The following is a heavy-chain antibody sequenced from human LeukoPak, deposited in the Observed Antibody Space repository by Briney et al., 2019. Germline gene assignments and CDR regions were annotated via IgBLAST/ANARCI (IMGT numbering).Heavy chain of an antibody. CDR1: GFTFSSYA. V-gene: IGHV3-48*02. D-gene: IGHD1-26*01. Sequence: GGSLRLSCAASGFTFSSYAMHWVRQAPGKGLEWVSHITASGTAMFYADSVKGRFTISRDNAKNSLYLQMNSLRDEDTAVYYCASSGSYRFDYWGQGTLVTVSS. CDR3: ASSGSYRFDY. J-gene: IGHJ4*02. CDR2: ITASGTAM.